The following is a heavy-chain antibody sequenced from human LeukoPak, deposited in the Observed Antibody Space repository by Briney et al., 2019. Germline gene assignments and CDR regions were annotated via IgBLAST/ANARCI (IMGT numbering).Heavy chain of an antibody. D-gene: IGHD4-23*01. V-gene: IGHV1-69*04. CDR1: GGTFSCYA. J-gene: IGHJ6*02. Sequence: ASVKVSCKASGGTFSCYAISWVRQAPGQGLEWRGRIIPIFGIANYAQKFQGRVTITADKSTSTAYMELSSLRSEDTAVYYCARDGRVTGDYYGMDVWGQGTTVTVSS. CDR2: IIPIFGIA. CDR3: ARDGRVTGDYYGMDV.